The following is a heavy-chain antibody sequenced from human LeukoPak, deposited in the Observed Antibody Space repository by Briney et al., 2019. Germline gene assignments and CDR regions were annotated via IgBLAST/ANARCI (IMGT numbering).Heavy chain of an antibody. Sequence: GGSLRLSCAASGFTFSSYAMSWVRQAPGKGLEWVSGSGGGGSTYYADSVKGRFTISRDNSKNTLYLQMNSLRAEDTAVYYCAKDFWSGYYPNYWGQGTLATVSS. CDR3: AKDFWSGYYPNY. V-gene: IGHV3-23*01. CDR2: SGGGGST. J-gene: IGHJ4*02. D-gene: IGHD3-3*01. CDR1: GFTFSSYA.